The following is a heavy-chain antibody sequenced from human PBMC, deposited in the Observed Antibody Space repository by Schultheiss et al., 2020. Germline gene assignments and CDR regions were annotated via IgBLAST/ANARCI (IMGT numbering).Heavy chain of an antibody. CDR3: AEGPYSGSYPFDY. Sequence: SETLSLTFAVYGGSFSGYYWSWIRQPPGKGLEWIGEINHSGSTNYNPSLKSRVTISVDSSKNQFSLKLSSVTAADTAVYYCAEGPYSGSYPFDYWGQGTLVTVSS. D-gene: IGHD1-26*01. V-gene: IGHV4-34*01. CDR2: INHSGST. J-gene: IGHJ4*02. CDR1: GGSFSGYY.